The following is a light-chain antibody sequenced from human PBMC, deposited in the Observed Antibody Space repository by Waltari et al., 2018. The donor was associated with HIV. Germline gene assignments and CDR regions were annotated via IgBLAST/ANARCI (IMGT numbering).Light chain of an antibody. J-gene: IGLJ2*01. CDR2: KDN. CDR3: YSADDSGDYKG. V-gene: IGLV3-10*01. CDR1: VLPKRY. Sequence: SHELTQPSSVSVSPGQTARITCSGDVLPKRYAFWYQQQSGQVPVLVIYKDNIRPSGIPERLSGSSSGTMATLTISGAQVDDEADYYGYSADDSGDYKGFGGGTRLTVL.